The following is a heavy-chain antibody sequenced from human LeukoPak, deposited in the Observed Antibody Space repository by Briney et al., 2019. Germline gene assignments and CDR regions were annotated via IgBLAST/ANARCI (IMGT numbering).Heavy chain of an antibody. Sequence: ASVKVSCKASGYTFTSYYMHWVRQAPGQGLEWMGIINPSGGSASYAQKFQGRVTMTRDTSTSTVYMELSRLRSDDTAVYYCARAGGYYGSGSYYNWFDPWGQGTLVTVSS. CDR2: INPSGGSA. V-gene: IGHV1-46*01. J-gene: IGHJ5*02. CDR3: ARAGGYYGSGSYYNWFDP. D-gene: IGHD3-10*01. CDR1: GYTFTSYY.